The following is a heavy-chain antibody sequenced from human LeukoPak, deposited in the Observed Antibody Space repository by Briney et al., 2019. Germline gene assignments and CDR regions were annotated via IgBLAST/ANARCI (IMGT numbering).Heavy chain of an antibody. D-gene: IGHD3-10*01. CDR1: GFTFSSYS. J-gene: IGHJ4*02. V-gene: IGHV3-7*01. Sequence: GGSLRLSCVVSGFTFSSYSMIWVRQAPGKGLQWVANMKKDGSETNYGDSVKGRFTISRDNAKDSLYLQMNSLRAEDTAVYYCGRHRSGSGTYFIDHWGQGTLVSVSS. CDR2: MKKDGSET. CDR3: GRHRSGSGTYFIDH.